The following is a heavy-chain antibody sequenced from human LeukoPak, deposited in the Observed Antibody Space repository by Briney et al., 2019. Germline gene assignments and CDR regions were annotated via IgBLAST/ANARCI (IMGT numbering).Heavy chain of an antibody. CDR3: ARDLYGDYEAAY. CDR2: ISYDGSNK. Sequence: PGRSLRLSCAASGFTFSSYGMHWVRQAPGKGLEWVAVISYDGSNKYYADSVKGRFTISRDNSKNTLYLQMNSLRAEDTAVYYCARDLYGDYEAAYWGQGTLVTVSS. D-gene: IGHD4-17*01. J-gene: IGHJ4*02. CDR1: GFTFSSYG. V-gene: IGHV3-30*19.